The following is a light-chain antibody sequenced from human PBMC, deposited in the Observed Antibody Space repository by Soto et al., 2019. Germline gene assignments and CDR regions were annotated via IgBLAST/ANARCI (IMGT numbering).Light chain of an antibody. V-gene: IGKV3-20*01. CDR2: GAS. J-gene: IGKJ1*01. CDR1: QSVSNNY. Sequence: EIVLTQSPGTLYLSPGVRATLSCRASQSVSNNYLAWYKQQPGQAPRLLIYGASSRATGIPDRISGSGSGTDFTLTINKLEPEDFAVYYCQQYGSLPWTFGPGTKVEIK. CDR3: QQYGSLPWT.